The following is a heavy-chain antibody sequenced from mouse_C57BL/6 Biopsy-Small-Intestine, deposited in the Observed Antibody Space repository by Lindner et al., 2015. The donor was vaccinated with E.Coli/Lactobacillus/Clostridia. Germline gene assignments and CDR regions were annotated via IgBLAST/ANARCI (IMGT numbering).Heavy chain of an antibody. D-gene: IGHD2-13*01. V-gene: IGHV1-34*02. CDR3: ARGEDYGDFAN. CDR2: INPNNGGA. Sequence: SGPELVKPGDSVRMSCKASGYTFTDYYMDWVKQSHGKSLEWIGYINPNNGGANYNQKFKGKATLTVDKSSNTAYMEFHSLTSEDSAVYYCARGEDYGDFANWGQGTLVTVSA. J-gene: IGHJ3*01. CDR1: GYTFTDYY.